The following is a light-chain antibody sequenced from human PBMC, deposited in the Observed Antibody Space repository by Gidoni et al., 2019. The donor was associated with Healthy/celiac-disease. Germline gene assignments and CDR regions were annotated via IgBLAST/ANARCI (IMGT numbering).Light chain of an antibody. J-gene: IGLJ1*01. CDR2: GNI. Sequence: QSVLTQQPSVSGAPGQRVTISCTGSSSNIGAGYDVHWYQPLPGTAPKLHIYGNINLPSGVPDRFSGSKSATSASLAITGLQAEDEADYYCQSYDSSLSSYVFGTGTKVTVL. V-gene: IGLV1-40*01. CDR1: SSNIGAGYD. CDR3: QSYDSSLSSYV.